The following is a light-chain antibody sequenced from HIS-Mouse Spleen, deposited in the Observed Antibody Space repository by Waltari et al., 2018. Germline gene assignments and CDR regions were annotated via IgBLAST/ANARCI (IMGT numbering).Light chain of an antibody. CDR3: QQYNNWWT. CDR2: GAS. V-gene: IGKV3-15*01. CDR1: QSVSSK. Sequence: EIVMTQSPATLSVSPGERAALACRARQSVSSKLAWYQQKPGQAPRLLIYGASTRATCIPARFSGSGSGTEFTLTISSMQYEDVAVYYCQQYNNWWTFGQGTKVEIK. J-gene: IGKJ1*01.